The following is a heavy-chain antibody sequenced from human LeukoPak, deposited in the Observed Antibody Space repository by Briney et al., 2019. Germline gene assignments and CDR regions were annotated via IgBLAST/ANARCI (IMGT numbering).Heavy chain of an antibody. V-gene: IGHV1-46*01. CDR3: ARGHYDILTGYYAVPHSSYYGMDV. Sequence: ASVKVSCKASGYTFTSYYMHWVRQAPGQGLEWMGIINPSGGSTSYAQKFQGRVTMTRDTSTSTVYMELSSLRSEDTAVYYCARGHYDILTGYYAVPHSSYYGMDVWGQGTTVTVSS. CDR1: GYTFTSYY. CDR2: INPSGGST. J-gene: IGHJ6*02. D-gene: IGHD3-9*01.